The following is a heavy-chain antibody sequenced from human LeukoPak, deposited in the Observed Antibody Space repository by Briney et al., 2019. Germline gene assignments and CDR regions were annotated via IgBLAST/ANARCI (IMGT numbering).Heavy chain of an antibody. CDR1: GGSISSSCSY. Sequence: SETLSLTCTVSGGSISSSCSYWGWIRQPPGKGLEWIGSISYTGSTYYNPSLKSRVTISVDTSKNQFSLKLSSVTAADTAVYYCARVLAAAAHFDYWGQGTLVTASS. J-gene: IGHJ4*02. V-gene: IGHV4-39*01. D-gene: IGHD6-13*01. CDR3: ARVLAAAAHFDY. CDR2: ISYTGST.